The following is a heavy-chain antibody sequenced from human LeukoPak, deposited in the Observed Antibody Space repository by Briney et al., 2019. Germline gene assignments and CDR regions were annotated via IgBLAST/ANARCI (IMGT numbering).Heavy chain of an antibody. CDR1: GGSISSSSYY. V-gene: IGHV4-39*07. J-gene: IGHJ4*02. CDR2: IYYSGST. Sequence: PSETLSLTCTVSGGSISSSSYYWGWIRQPPGKGLEWIGSIYYSGSTYYNPSLKSRVTISVDTSKNQFSLKLSSVTAADTAVYYCARETDYDFWSGYTDNSQIDYWGQGTLVTVSS. CDR3: ARETDYDFWSGYTDNSQIDY. D-gene: IGHD3-3*01.